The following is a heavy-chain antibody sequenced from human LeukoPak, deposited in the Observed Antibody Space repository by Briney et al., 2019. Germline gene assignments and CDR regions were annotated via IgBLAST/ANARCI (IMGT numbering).Heavy chain of an antibody. J-gene: IGHJ3*02. D-gene: IGHD3-22*01. CDR1: GFTFSNYW. CDR2: IRPDGSVI. Sequence: GGSLLLSCAASGFTFSNYWMTWVRRAPGKGLEWVANIRPDGSVIHYVDSVKGRFTISRDSAKNSLYLQMNSLRVEDTAVYYCARDDTHSDTSGSFYDAFDIWGQGTMVTVSS. V-gene: IGHV3-7*01. CDR3: ARDDTHSDTSGSFYDAFDI.